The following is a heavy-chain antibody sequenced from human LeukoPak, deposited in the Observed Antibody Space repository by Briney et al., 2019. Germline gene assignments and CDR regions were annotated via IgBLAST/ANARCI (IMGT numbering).Heavy chain of an antibody. V-gene: IGHV4-4*07. Sequence: PSETLSPTPSVPGGSISSYYWSWIRQPAGKGREWIGRSYSSGSTNFTPSLQSRVTMSVDTSKNPFSLKLSSVTAADTAVYYCARRGPYSSLDYWGQGTLVTVSS. J-gene: IGHJ4*02. CDR2: SYSSGST. D-gene: IGHD2-15*01. CDR3: ARRGPYSSLDY. CDR1: GGSISSYY.